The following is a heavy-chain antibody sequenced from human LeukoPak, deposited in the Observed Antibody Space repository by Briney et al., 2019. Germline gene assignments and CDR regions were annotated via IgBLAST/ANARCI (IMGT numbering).Heavy chain of an antibody. CDR1: GLTFSSYA. V-gene: IGHV3-30-3*01. J-gene: IGHJ4*02. CDR2: ISYDGTNK. Sequence: QPGGSLRLSFEAPGLTFSSYAMHWVRKAPAKGLKWGAVISYDGTNKYYADSVRGRFTISRDNSKNTLYLQMNSLRVDDTAVYYCARATYSTSHFSYYFDYWGQGTLVTVSS. CDR3: ARATYSTSHFSYYFDY. D-gene: IGHD6-6*01.